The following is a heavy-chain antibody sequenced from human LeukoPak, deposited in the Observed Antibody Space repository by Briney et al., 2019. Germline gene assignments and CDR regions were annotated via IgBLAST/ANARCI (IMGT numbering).Heavy chain of an antibody. V-gene: IGHV3-72*01. D-gene: IGHD2-15*01. J-gene: IGHJ3*02. Sequence: GGSLRLSCAASGFTFSDHYMDWVRQAPGKGLEWVGRTRNKANSYTTEYAASVKGGFTISRDDSKNSLYLQMNSLKTEDTAVYYCARVGSQGYCSGGSCRAFDIWGQGTMVTVSS. CDR3: ARVGSQGYCSGGSCRAFDI. CDR1: GFTFSDHY. CDR2: TRNKANSYTT.